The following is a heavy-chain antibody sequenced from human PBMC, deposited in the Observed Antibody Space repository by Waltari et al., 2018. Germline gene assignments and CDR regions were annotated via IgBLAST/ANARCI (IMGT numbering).Heavy chain of an antibody. D-gene: IGHD2-2*01. CDR3: AREVVPAATIVVNWFDP. CDR1: GYTFTHYA. J-gene: IGHJ5*02. V-gene: IGHV7-4-1*02. Sequence: QVPLVQSGSALKNPGASGKVSCKASGYTFTHYAIHWWRQAPGQGLELVGWSNTTNGNPPYVQGFTGRFVFALDTSVSTAYLQINSLKADDTAVYYCAREVVPAATIVVNWFDPWGQGTLVTVSS. CDR2: SNTTNGNP.